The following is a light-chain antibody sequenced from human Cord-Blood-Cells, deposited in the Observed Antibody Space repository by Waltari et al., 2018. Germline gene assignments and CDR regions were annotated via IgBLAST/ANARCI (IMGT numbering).Light chain of an antibody. Sequence: QSALTQPRSVSGSPGQSVTISCTGTSSDVGGYNYVSWYQQHPGKAPQLMVYAVSKRPSGVPDRFSGSKSGNTASLTISGLQAEDEAYYYCCSYAGSYTWVFGGGTKLTVL. CDR1: SSDVGGYNY. CDR3: CSYAGSYTWV. V-gene: IGLV2-11*01. J-gene: IGLJ3*02. CDR2: AVS.